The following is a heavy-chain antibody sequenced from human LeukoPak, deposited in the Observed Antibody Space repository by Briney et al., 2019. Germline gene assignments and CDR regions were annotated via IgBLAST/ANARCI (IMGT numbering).Heavy chain of an antibody. Sequence: PGGSLRLSCAASGFTFSSYEMNWVRQAPGKGLEWVSYISSSGSTIYYADSVKGRFTISRDNAKNSLYLQMNSLRAEDTAVYYCAREAEYSSGWACFDYWGQGTLVTVSS. D-gene: IGHD6-19*01. CDR2: ISSSGSTI. CDR3: AREAEYSSGWACFDY. CDR1: GFTFSSYE. V-gene: IGHV3-48*03. J-gene: IGHJ4*02.